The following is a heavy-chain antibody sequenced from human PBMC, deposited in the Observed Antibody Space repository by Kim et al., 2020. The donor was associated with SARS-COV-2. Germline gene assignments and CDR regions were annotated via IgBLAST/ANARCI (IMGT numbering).Heavy chain of an antibody. CDR3: ARGDFRRHGSGSYYRR. CDR1: GGSFSGYY. CDR2: INHSGST. D-gene: IGHD3-10*01. V-gene: IGHV4-34*01. Sequence: SETLSLTCAVYGGSFSGYYWSWIRQPPGKGLEWIGEINHSGSTNYNPSLKSRVTISVDTSKNQFSLKLSSVTAADTAVYYCARGDFRRHGSGSYYRRWG. J-gene: IGHJ1*01.